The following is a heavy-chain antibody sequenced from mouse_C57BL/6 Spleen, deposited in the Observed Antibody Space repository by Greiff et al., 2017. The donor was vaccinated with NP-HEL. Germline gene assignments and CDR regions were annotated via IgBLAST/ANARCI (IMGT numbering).Heavy chain of an antibody. CDR3: ARDHYYGSRAPMAY. CDR1: GYSITSGSY. J-gene: IGHJ3*01. CDR2: IRYDGSN. D-gene: IGHD1-1*01. V-gene: IGHV3-6*01. Sequence: EVKLLESGPGLVKPSQSLSLTCSVTGYSITSGSYWNWIRQFPGNKLEWMGYIRYDGSNNYNPSLKKRISITRDTSKNQFFLKVNSVTTEDTATYYGARDHYYGSRAPMAYWGQGTLVTVSA.